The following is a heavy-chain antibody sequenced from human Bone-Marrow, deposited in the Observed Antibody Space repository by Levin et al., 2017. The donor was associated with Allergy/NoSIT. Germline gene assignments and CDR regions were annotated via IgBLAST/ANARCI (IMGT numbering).Heavy chain of an antibody. D-gene: IGHD6-13*01. CDR3: ERHSRVFFDT. V-gene: IGHV4-39*01. CDR2: IYYSGST. J-gene: IGHJ4*02. CDR1: GGSISGSSYY. Sequence: SETLSLTCTVSGGSISGSSYYWGWIRQPPGKGLEWIGSIYYSGSTYYNASLKSRVTISVDTSRNQFSLKLSSVTAADTAIYYCERHSRVFFDTWGQGTLVNVSS.